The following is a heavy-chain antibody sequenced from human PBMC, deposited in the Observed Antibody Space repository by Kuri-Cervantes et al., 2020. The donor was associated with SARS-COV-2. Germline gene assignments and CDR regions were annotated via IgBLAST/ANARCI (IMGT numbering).Heavy chain of an antibody. CDR2: IYHSGST. J-gene: IGHJ4*02. CDR3: ARLGSGWSQDY. CDR1: GGSISSGGYY. V-gene: IGHV4-30-2*01. Sequence: SCTVSGGSISSGGYYWSWIRQPPGKGLEWIGYIYHSGSTYYNPSLKSRVTISVDTSKNQFSLKLSSVTAADTAVYYCARLGSGWSQDYWGQGTLVTVSS. D-gene: IGHD6-19*01.